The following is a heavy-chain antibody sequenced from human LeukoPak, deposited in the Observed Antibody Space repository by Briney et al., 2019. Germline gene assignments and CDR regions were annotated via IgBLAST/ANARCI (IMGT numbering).Heavy chain of an antibody. CDR1: SGSISTSNYY. Sequence: SETLSLTCTVSSGSISTSNYYWGWVRQPPGKALEWIGNIFYSGSTYYSPSLKSRVTMSVDTFKNQFSLRLSSVTAADTAMYYCARVYCSGGSCYSGFLPYYFYYYMDVWGKGTTVTVSS. J-gene: IGHJ6*03. CDR3: ARVYCSGGSCYSGFLPYYFYYYMDV. D-gene: IGHD2-15*01. CDR2: IFYSGST. V-gene: IGHV4-39*07.